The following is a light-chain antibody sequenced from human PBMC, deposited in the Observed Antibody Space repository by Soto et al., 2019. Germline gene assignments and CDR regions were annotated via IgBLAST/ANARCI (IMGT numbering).Light chain of an antibody. V-gene: IGLV1-40*01. Sequence: QAVVTQPPSVSGAPGQRVTISCTGSSSNIGTGYEVHWYQQLPGTAPKLLIYVNSNRPSGVPDRFSGSKSGTSASLAITGLQAEDEADYYCQSYDSSPSAVVFGGGTKVTVL. J-gene: IGLJ2*01. CDR1: SSNIGTGYE. CDR2: VNS. CDR3: QSYDSSPSAVV.